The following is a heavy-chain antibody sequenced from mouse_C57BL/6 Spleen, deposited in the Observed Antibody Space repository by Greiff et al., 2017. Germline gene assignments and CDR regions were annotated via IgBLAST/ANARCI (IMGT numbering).Heavy chain of an antibody. D-gene: IGHD3-1*01. V-gene: IGHV1-80*01. CDR1: GYAFSSYW. CDR3: ARSGVYKLGYCDV. J-gene: IGHJ1*03. CDR2: IYPGDGDT. Sequence: QVQLQQSGAELVKPGASVKISCKASGYAFSSYWMNWVKQRPGKGLEWIGQIYPGDGDTNYNGKFKGKATLTADKSSSTAYMQLSSLTSEDSAVYFCARSGVYKLGYCDVWGTGTTVTVSS.